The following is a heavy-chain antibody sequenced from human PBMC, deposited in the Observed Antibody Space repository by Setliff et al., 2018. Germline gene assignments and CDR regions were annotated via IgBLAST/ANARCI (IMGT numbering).Heavy chain of an antibody. J-gene: IGHJ4*02. Sequence: PSETLSLTCAVSGGSISSSNWWSWVRQPPGKGLEWIGEIYHSGSTNYNPSLKSRVTISVDKSKNQFSLKLSSVTAADTAVYYCARVKIAILPAAIDYWGQGTLVTVSS. CDR1: GGSISSSNW. CDR3: ARVKIAILPAAIDY. CDR2: IYHSGST. D-gene: IGHD2-2*01. V-gene: IGHV4-4*02.